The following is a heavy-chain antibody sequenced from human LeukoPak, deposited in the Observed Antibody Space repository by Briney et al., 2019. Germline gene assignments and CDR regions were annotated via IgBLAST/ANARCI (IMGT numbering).Heavy chain of an antibody. D-gene: IGHD2-15*01. Sequence: PGGSLRLSCAASGFTFSSYAMSWVRQAPGKGLEWVSAISGSGGSTYYADSVKGRFTISRDNSKNTLYLQMNSLRAEDTAVYYCAKDRLGHCSGGSCYPTLDYWGQGTLVTVSS. CDR1: GFTFSSYA. V-gene: IGHV3-23*01. CDR2: ISGSGGST. CDR3: AKDRLGHCSGGSCYPTLDY. J-gene: IGHJ4*02.